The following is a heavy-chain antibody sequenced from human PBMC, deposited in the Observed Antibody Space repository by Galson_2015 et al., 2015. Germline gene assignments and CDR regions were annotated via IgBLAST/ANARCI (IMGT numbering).Heavy chain of an antibody. CDR3: ARENWYFDL. CDR2: IKSDGSST. Sequence: SLRLSCAASGFTFSNYWMYWVRQAPGKGLVWVSRIKSDGSSTDYADSVKGRFTISRDNAKNTLYLQMNSLRAEDTAVYYCARENWYFDLWGRGTWSLSPQ. J-gene: IGHJ2*01. CDR1: GFTFSNYW. V-gene: IGHV3-74*01.